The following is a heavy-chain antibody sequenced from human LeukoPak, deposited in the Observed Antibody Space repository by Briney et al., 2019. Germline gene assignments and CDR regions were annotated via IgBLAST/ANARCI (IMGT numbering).Heavy chain of an antibody. CDR1: GFTFSSYW. CDR3: ARVTMITRRSDAFDI. V-gene: IGHV3-7*01. Sequence: PGGSLRLSCAASGFTFSSYWMSWVRQAPGKGLEWVANIKQDGSEKYYVDSVKGRFTIPRDNAKNSLYLQMNSLRAEDTAVYYCARVTMITRRSDAFDIWGQGTMVTVSS. D-gene: IGHD3-16*01. CDR2: IKQDGSEK. J-gene: IGHJ3*02.